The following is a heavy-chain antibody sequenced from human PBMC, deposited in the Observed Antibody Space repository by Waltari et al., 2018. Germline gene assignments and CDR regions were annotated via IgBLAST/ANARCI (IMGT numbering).Heavy chain of an antibody. CDR3: ARDYYDFWSGYFGWFDP. V-gene: IGHV4-34*01. CDR2: INHSGST. CDR1: GGSFSGYY. Sequence: QVQLQQWGAGLLKPSETLSLTCAGYGGSFSGYYWSWIRQPPGKGLEWIGEINHSGSTNYNPSLKSRVTISVDTSKNQFSLKLSSVTAADTAVYYCARDYYDFWSGYFGWFDPWGQGTLVTVSS. J-gene: IGHJ5*02. D-gene: IGHD3-3*01.